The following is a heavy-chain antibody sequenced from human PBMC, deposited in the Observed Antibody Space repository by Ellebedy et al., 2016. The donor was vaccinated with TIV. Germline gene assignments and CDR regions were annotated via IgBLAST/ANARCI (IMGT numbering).Heavy chain of an antibody. J-gene: IGHJ6*02. Sequence: AASVKVSCKASGYTFTSYYMHWVRQAPGQGLEWMGIINPSGGSTGSAQKFQGRVTMTRDTSTTTVYMELRSLRSEDTAVYYCARDLSVGTRNYYFGMDVWGQGTTVTVSS. CDR1: GYTFTSYY. CDR3: ARDLSVGTRNYYFGMDV. V-gene: IGHV1-46*01. D-gene: IGHD2-2*01. CDR2: INPSGGST.